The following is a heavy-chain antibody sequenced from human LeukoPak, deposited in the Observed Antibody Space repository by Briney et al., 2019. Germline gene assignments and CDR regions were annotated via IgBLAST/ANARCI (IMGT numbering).Heavy chain of an antibody. V-gene: IGHV4-59*01. CDR2: IYYSGYT. CDR1: GGSISSYY. J-gene: IGHJ6*03. CDR3: ARTTMVRGTYYMDV. Sequence: PSETLSLTCTVSGGSISSYYWSWIRQPPGKGLEWIGYIYYSGYTNYNPSLKSRDTISVDTSKNQFSLKLSSVTAADTAVYYCARTTMVRGTYYMDVWGKGTTVTISS. D-gene: IGHD3-10*01.